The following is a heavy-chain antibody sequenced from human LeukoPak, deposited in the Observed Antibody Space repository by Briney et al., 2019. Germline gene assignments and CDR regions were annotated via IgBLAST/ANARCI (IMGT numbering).Heavy chain of an antibody. CDR1: GYTFTDYY. D-gene: IGHD2-15*01. J-gene: IGHJ6*02. CDR2: IDLYSGGA. CDR3: ARDILGRSNGGSNYFGMEV. V-gene: IGHV1-2*02. Sequence: ASVKVSCKASGYTFTDYYIHWVRQAPGQGLEWMGCIDLYSGGAHYAQKFKDRLSMTRDTSINTAYMELSSLRSDDTALYYCARDILGRSNGGSNYFGMEVWDQGTTVTVSS.